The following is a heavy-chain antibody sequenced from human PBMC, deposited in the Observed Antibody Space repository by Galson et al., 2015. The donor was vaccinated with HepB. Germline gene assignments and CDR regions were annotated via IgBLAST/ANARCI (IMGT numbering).Heavy chain of an antibody. D-gene: IGHD3-22*01. CDR2: IIPILGIA. J-gene: IGHJ4*02. Sequence: SVKVSCKASGGTFSTNTISWVRQAPGQGLEWMGRIIPILGIANYAQKFQGRVTITADKSTSTAYMELSSLRSEDTAVYYCASPNYYDSSGYFDYWGQGTLVTVSS. CDR1: GGTFSTNT. V-gene: IGHV1-69*02. CDR3: ASPNYYDSSGYFDY.